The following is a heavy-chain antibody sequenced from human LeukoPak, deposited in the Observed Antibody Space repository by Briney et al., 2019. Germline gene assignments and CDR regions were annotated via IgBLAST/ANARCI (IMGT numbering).Heavy chain of an antibody. D-gene: IGHD3-10*02. V-gene: IGHV3-23*01. CDR3: AKDRRSVRGVIRFDY. Sequence: GGSLRVSCAASGFTLSSYAMSWGRPAPGEGLEWVSAISGSGGGTYYADSVKGRFTISTDNSKNTLYLQMNSLRAEDTAVDYCAKDRRSVRGVIRFDYWGQGTLVTVSS. J-gene: IGHJ4*02. CDR2: ISGSGGGT. CDR1: GFTLSSYA.